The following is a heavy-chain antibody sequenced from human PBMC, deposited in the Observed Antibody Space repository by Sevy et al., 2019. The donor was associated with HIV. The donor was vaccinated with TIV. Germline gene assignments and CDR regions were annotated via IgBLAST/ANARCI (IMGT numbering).Heavy chain of an antibody. D-gene: IGHD1-26*01. CDR1: GGSISSSSYY. V-gene: IGHV4-39*01. J-gene: IGHJ4*02. Sequence: SETLSLTCTVSGGSISSSSYYWGWIRQPPGKGLEWIGSIYYSGSTYYNPSLKSRVTISVATSKNQFSLKLSSVTAADTAVYYCARHDRFSGSYGTTDFDYWGQGTLVTVSS. CDR3: ARHDRFSGSYGTTDFDY. CDR2: IYYSGST.